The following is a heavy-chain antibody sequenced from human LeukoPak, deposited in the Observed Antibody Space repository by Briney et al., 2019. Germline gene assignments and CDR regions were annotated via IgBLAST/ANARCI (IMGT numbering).Heavy chain of an antibody. CDR2: IIPNLGKA. Sequence: GASVKVSCKSSGGTFSSYAISWVRQAPGQGLEWVGGIIPNLGKATYAQKSQGRDTITADKSMSKAYMELSSLRPENTAVYYGHYYDSTATLDGDYWGKGTLAT. J-gene: IGHJ4*02. D-gene: IGHD3-22*01. V-gene: IGHV1-69*04. CDR1: GGTFSSYA. CDR3: HYYDSTATLDGDY.